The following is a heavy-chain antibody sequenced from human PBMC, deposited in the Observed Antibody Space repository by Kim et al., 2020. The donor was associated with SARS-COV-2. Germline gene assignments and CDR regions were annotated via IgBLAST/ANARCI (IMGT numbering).Heavy chain of an antibody. CDR2: IYYSGST. D-gene: IGHD6-19*01. J-gene: IGHJ4*02. V-gene: IGHV4-59*01. Sequence: SETLSLTCTVSGGSISSYYWSWIRQPPGKGLEWIGYIYYSGSTNYNPSLKSRVTISVDTSKNQFSLKLSSVTAADTAVYYCASSGWDSYFDYWGQGTLVTVSS. CDR1: GGSISSYY. CDR3: ASSGWDSYFDY.